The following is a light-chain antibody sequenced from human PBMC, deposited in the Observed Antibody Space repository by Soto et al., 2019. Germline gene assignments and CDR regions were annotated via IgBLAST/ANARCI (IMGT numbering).Light chain of an antibody. V-gene: IGLV2-8*01. J-gene: IGLJ2*01. CDR3: QVWDSYSDHVV. CDR1: SSDVGGYNY. CDR2: EVT. Sequence: QSALTQPPSASGSPGQSVTISCTGTSSDVGGYNYVSWYQQHPGKAPKLMIYEVTKRPSGVPDRFSGSKSGNTASLTISRVDAGDEADYFCQVWDSYSDHVVFGGGTQLTVL.